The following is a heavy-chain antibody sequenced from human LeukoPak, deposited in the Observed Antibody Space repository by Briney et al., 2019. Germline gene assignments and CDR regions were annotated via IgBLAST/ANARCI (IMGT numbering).Heavy chain of an antibody. V-gene: IGHV1-8*03. CDR1: GYTFTDYD. Sequence: ASVKVSFTTSGYTFTDYDVHWVRQAPGQGLEWMGWINPNSATTNYAQRLQGRVTFTRDTSLSVAYMELSSLTSEDAAVYFCARGDFGETNTAFDVWGQGTLVAVSS. CDR3: ARGDFGETNTAFDV. J-gene: IGHJ3*01. CDR2: INPNSATT. D-gene: IGHD4-17*01.